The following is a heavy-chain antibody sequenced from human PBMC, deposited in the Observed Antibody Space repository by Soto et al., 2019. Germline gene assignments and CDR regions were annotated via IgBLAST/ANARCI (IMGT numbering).Heavy chain of an antibody. V-gene: IGHV3-15*01. J-gene: IGHJ4*02. CDR2: IKSKTDGGTT. CDR1: GFTFSNAW. CDR3: TTNYSGLVVAARMDFDY. D-gene: IGHD2-15*01. Sequence: LRLSCAASGFTFSNAWMSWVRQAPGKGLEWVGRIKSKTDGGTTDYAAPVKGRFTISRDDSKKTLYLQMNSLKTEDTAVYYCTTNYSGLVVAARMDFDYWGQGTLVTVSS.